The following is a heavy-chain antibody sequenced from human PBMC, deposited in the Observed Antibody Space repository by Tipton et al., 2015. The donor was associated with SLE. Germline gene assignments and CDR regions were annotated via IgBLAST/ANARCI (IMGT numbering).Heavy chain of an antibody. CDR3: ARVKEGYCTGGVCSTYHWPNLYFDL. Sequence: SLRLSCAASGFTFDDYAMHWVRQAPGKGLVWVSRINSDGSSTSYADSVKGRFTISRDNAKNTLYLQMNSLRAEDTAVYYCARVKEGYCTGGVCSTYHWPNLYFDLWGRGTLVTVSS. CDR1: GFTFDDYA. CDR2: INSDGSST. D-gene: IGHD2-8*02. V-gene: IGHV3-74*01. J-gene: IGHJ2*01.